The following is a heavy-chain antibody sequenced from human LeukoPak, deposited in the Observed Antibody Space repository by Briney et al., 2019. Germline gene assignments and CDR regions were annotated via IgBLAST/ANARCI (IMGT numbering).Heavy chain of an antibody. CDR3: ARGYGDFRVEGRYFHS. CDR2: VHYSGTA. J-gene: IGHJ4*02. Sequence: PSETLSLTCTVSDGSITNDDWSWVRQPPGKGLEFIGHVHYSGTANYEPSLRSRVTISIATSKQQFFLKLKSVTAADTAVYYCARGYGDFRVEGRYFHSWGQGTLVTVSS. D-gene: IGHD4-17*01. CDR1: DGSITNDD. V-gene: IGHV4-59*01.